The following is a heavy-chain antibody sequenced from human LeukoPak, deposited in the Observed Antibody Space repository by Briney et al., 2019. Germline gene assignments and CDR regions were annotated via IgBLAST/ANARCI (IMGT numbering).Heavy chain of an antibody. V-gene: IGHV1-58*02. CDR2: IVVGSGNT. CDR1: GFTFASSA. CDR3: AAGEPVGGTSAFDI. J-gene: IGHJ3*02. Sequence: GASVKVSCKASGFTFASSAMQWVRQARGQRLEWIGWIVVGSGNTNYAQKFQERVTITRDMSTSTAYMELSSLRSEDTAVYYCAAGEPVGGTSAFDIWGQGTMVTVSS. D-gene: IGHD1/OR15-1a*01.